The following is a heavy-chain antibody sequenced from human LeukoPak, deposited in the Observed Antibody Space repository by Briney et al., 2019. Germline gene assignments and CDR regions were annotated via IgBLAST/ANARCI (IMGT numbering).Heavy chain of an antibody. CDR3: ARELELSYFDY. J-gene: IGHJ4*02. CDR1: GFTFSSYG. Sequence: GGSLRLSCAASGFTFSSYGMHWVRQAPGKGLEWVAVIWYDGSNKYYADSVKGRFTISRDNSKNTLYLQMNSLRDEDTAVYYCARELELSYFDYWGQGTLVTVSS. V-gene: IGHV3-33*01. D-gene: IGHD1-7*01. CDR2: IWYDGSNK.